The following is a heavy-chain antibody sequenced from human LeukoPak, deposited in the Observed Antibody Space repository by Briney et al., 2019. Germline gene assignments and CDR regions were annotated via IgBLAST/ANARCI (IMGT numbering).Heavy chain of an antibody. Sequence: TSETLSLTCTVSGNSFGDYYWSWIRQPAGKGLEWIGRIYTSGSTTYNPSLKSRVTMSVDTSKSQFSLNLMSVTAADTAVYYCTRDTGTTGEVKFDPWGQGTLVTVSS. CDR1: GNSFGDYY. CDR2: IYTSGST. CDR3: TRDTGTTGEVKFDP. V-gene: IGHV4-4*07. J-gene: IGHJ5*02. D-gene: IGHD4-17*01.